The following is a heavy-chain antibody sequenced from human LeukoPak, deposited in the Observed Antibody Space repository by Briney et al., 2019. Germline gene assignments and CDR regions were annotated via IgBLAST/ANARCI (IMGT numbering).Heavy chain of an antibody. CDR1: GDSISSGGYS. Sequence: SETLSLTCAVSGDSISSGGYSWSWIRQPPGKGLEYIGHIYHTGSTYYSPSLKSRVTISIDTSRNQFSLKLTSVTAADTAVYYCARASEGIGYFDTWGRGSLVTVSS. CDR3: ARASEGIGYFDT. D-gene: IGHD3-16*01. CDR2: IYHTGST. J-gene: IGHJ4*02. V-gene: IGHV4-30-2*01.